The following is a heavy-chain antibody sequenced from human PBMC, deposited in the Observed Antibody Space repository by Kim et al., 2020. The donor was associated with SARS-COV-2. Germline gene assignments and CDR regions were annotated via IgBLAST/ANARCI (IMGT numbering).Heavy chain of an antibody. J-gene: IGHJ6*02. CDR2: ITNSGDPK. CDR1: GFTFSGYV. Sequence: GVSLILSCVVYGFTFSGYVMSWVRQAPGKGLEWASFITNSGDPKSYADSVTGNFTISIDNSRHTLYLQMNSLLVDDTAVYYCGKNLHYYFYGIYVWGLGTTVTGS. V-gene: IGHV3-23*01. CDR3: GKNLHYYFYGIYV.